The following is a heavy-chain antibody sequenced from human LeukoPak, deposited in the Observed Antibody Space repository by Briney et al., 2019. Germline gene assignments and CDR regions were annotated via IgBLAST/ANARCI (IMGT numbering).Heavy chain of an antibody. CDR3: AILSSAGSYNWFDP. D-gene: IGHD6-25*01. Sequence: SETLSLTCAVYGGSFSGYYWSWIRQPPGKGLEWIGEINHSGSTYYNPSLKSRVTISVDRSKNQFSLKLSSVTAADTAVYYCAILSSAGSYNWFDPWGQGTLVTVSS. V-gene: IGHV4-34*01. J-gene: IGHJ5*02. CDR2: INHSGST. CDR1: GGSFSGYY.